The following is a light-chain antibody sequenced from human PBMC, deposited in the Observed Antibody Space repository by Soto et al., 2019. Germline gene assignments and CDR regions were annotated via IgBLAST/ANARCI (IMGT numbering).Light chain of an antibody. CDR2: KAS. CDR3: QRYNSYPNT. J-gene: IGKJ4*01. CDR1: QSISTW. Sequence: DIQMTQSPSTLSASVGDRVTITCRASQSISTWLAWYQQKPGKAPKLLIYKASTLESGVPSRFSGSGSGTEFTLTISSLQPDDFATYCCQRYNSYPNTFGGGTKVEIK. V-gene: IGKV1-5*03.